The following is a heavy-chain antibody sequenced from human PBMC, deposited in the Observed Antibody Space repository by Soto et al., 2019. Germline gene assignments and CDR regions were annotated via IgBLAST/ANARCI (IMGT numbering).Heavy chain of an antibody. V-gene: IGHV3-74*01. CDR3: VRGEESSWRGAFDC. D-gene: IGHD6-13*01. J-gene: IGHJ4*02. Sequence: PGGSLRLSCTASGFTFRGFWMHWVRQAPGKGLVWVSRINGDGSVTNYADSVKGRFTISRDNAKNTLYLQMNSLGVEDTAVYYCVRGEESSWRGAFDCWGQVTLVAFAS. CDR1: GFTFRGFW. CDR2: INGDGSVT.